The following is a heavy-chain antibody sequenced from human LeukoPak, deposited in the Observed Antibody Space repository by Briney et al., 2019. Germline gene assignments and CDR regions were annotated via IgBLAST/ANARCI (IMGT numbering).Heavy chain of an antibody. CDR1: GYTFTNSW. D-gene: IGHD6-19*01. CDR3: ARLSVAATGLAFDI. CDR2: IYPRDSDT. V-gene: IGHV5-51*01. Sequence: GESLKISCEASGYTFTNSWIGWVRQRPGKGLEYMGIIYPRDSDTRYSPSFQGQVTISADRSITTAYLQWRSLKASDTAMYYCARLSVAATGLAFDIWGQGTMVTVSS. J-gene: IGHJ3*02.